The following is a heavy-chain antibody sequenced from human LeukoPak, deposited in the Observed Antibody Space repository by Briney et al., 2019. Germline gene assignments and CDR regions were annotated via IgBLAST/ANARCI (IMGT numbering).Heavy chain of an antibody. CDR2: ISSSSSSYI. Sequence: GGSLRLSCAASGFTFSSYSMNWVRQAPGKGLEWVSSISSSSSSYIYYADSVKGRFTISRDNAKNSLYLQMNSLRAEDTAVYYCARDQERNAVAGTLGYWGQGTLVTVSS. CDR1: GFTFSSYS. V-gene: IGHV3-21*01. J-gene: IGHJ4*02. D-gene: IGHD6-19*01. CDR3: ARDQERNAVAGTLGY.